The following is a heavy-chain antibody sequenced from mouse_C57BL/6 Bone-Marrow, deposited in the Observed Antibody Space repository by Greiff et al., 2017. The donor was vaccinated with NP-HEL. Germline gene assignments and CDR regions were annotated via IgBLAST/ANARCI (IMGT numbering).Heavy chain of an antibody. CDR1: GFNIKDDY. V-gene: IGHV14-4*01. J-gene: IGHJ3*01. D-gene: IGHD2-5*01. CDR3: TVYYSRAWFAY. Sequence: EVKLMESGAELVRPGASVKLSCTASGFNIKDDYMHWVKQRPEQGLEWIGWIDPENGDTEYASKFQGKATITADTSSNTAYLQLSSLTSEDTAVYYCTVYYSRAWFAYWGQGTLVTVSA. CDR2: IDPENGDT.